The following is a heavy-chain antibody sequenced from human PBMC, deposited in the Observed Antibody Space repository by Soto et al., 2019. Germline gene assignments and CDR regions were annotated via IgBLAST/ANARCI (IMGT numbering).Heavy chain of an antibody. D-gene: IGHD6-13*01. CDR3: AATYSTSWYWFDT. J-gene: IGHJ5*02. CDR1: GFSLSNAGLG. Sequence: QVTVKESGPVLVKPTETLTLTCTVSGFSLSNAGLGVSWIRQPPGKALEWLAHIFSNDEKSYSTSLKSRLPISKDTSKSQVVLTMTNMDPVDTATYYCAATYSTSWYWFDTWGQGTLVTVSS. CDR2: IFSNDEK. V-gene: IGHV2-26*01.